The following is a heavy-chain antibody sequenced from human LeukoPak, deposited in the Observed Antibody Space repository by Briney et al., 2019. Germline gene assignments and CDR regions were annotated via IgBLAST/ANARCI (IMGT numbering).Heavy chain of an antibody. J-gene: IGHJ6*03. D-gene: IGHD4-17*01. Sequence: EASVKVSCKASGGTFSSYAISWVRQAPGQGLEWMGGIIPIFGTANYAQKFQGRVTITADKSTSTAYMELSSLRSEDTAVYYCATKNRYYGDFPNYYYYYMDVWGKGTTVTVPS. CDR3: ATKNRYYGDFPNYYYYYMDV. CDR2: IIPIFGTA. V-gene: IGHV1-69*06. CDR1: GGTFSSYA.